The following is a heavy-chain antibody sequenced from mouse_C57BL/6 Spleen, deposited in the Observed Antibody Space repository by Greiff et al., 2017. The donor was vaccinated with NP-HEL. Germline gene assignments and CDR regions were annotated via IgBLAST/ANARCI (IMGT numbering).Heavy chain of an antibody. J-gene: IGHJ3*01. CDR1: GFTIKDYY. V-gene: IGHV14-2*01. CDR2: IDPEDGET. Sequence: VQLQQSGAELVKPGASVKLSCTASGFTIKDYYMHWVKQRPGQGLEWIGRIDPEDGETKYAVKFQGKATLTADTSSHTAYLQLSSLASEDAAGYCCARSGCPFYFGYWGQGTPVTVS. D-gene: IGHD3-1*01. CDR3: ARSGCPFYFGY.